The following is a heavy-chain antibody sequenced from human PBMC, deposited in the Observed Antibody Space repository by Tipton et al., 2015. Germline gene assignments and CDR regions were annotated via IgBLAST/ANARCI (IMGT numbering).Heavy chain of an antibody. J-gene: IGHJ5*02. CDR2: IFHSGST. CDR3: ARGGAGYYYDNVGYLS. CDR1: GGSVTSNNYF. V-gene: IGHV4-61*01. D-gene: IGHD3-22*01. Sequence: TLSLTCSVSGGSVTSNNYFWSWIRQPPGKGLEWIGYIFHSGSTSYNPSLRSRVFISIDTSKNQFSLKLNSVTAADTAVYYCARGGAGYYYDNVGYLSWGQGTLVTVSS.